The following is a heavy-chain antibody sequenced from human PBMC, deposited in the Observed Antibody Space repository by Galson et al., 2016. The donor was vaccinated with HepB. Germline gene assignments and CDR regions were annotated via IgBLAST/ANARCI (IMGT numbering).Heavy chain of an antibody. V-gene: IGHV3-74*01. D-gene: IGHD4-23*01. Sequence: SLRLSCAASGFAFSSHWMHWVRQDLGKGLVWVSRINRDGTISNYADSVKGRLTISRDNAKNTLYLQMNSMRAEDTAVYFCVRDHSVVPTTAYNWFDPWGRGTLVTVSS. CDR3: VRDHSVVPTTAYNWFDP. CDR1: GFAFSSHW. J-gene: IGHJ5*02. CDR2: INRDGTIS.